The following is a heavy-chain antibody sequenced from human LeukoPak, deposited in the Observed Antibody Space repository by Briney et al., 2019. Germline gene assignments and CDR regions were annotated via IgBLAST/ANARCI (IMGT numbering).Heavy chain of an antibody. Sequence: SETLSLTCTVSGGSISSYYWSWIRQPPGKGLEWIGYIYTSGSTNYNPSLKSRVTISVDTSKNQFSLKLSSATAADTAVYYCARHTATYYDILTGYHYYYYMDVWGKGTTVTVSS. J-gene: IGHJ6*03. CDR1: GGSISSYY. CDR3: ARHTATYYDILTGYHYYYYMDV. V-gene: IGHV4-4*09. CDR2: IYTSGST. D-gene: IGHD3-9*01.